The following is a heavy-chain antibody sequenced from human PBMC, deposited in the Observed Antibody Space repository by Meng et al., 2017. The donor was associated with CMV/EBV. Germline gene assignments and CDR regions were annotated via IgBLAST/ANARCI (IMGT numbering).Heavy chain of an antibody. V-gene: IGHV1-2*02. CDR2: INPNSGGT. D-gene: IGHD6-6*01. Sequence: ASGYTFTGYYMHWVRQAPGQGLEWMGWINPNSGGTNYAQKFQGRVTMTRDTSISTAYMELSRLRSDDTAVYYCARDARVAARRGDYWGQGTLVTVSS. CDR1: GYTFTGYY. J-gene: IGHJ4*02. CDR3: ARDARVAARRGDY.